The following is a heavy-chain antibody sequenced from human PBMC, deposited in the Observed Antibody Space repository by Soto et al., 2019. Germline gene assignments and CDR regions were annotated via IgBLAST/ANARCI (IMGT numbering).Heavy chain of an antibody. CDR2: IYYSGST. J-gene: IGHJ5*02. Sequence: SETLSLTCTVSGGSISSGGYYWSWIRQHPGKGLEWIGYIYYSGSTYYNPSLKSRVTISVDTSKNQFSLQLKSVTPEDTAVYYCVRDRYSSSGWFDPWGQGTPVTVSS. CDR3: VRDRYSSSGWFDP. CDR1: GGSISSGGYY. V-gene: IGHV4-31*03. D-gene: IGHD3-10*01.